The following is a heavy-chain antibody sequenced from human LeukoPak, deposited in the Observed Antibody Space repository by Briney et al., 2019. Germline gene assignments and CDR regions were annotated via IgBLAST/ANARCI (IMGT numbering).Heavy chain of an antibody. CDR3: AREDQYGPRNCDY. J-gene: IGHJ4*02. D-gene: IGHD3-10*01. V-gene: IGHV1-2*06. CDR1: GYTFTGYY. Sequence: GASLKVSCKASGYTFTGYYIHWVRQAPGQGLEWMGRINPTSGDTNYAQKFQGTVTMTRDTSISTAYMGLSSLRSDNTAVYYCAREDQYGPRNCDYWGEGTLVTVSS. CDR2: INPTSGDT.